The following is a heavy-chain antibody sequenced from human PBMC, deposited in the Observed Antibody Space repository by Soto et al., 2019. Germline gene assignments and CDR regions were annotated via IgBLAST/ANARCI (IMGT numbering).Heavy chain of an antibody. Sequence: QVQLVQSGAEVKKPGSSVKVSCKVSGGTFSNYAIDWVRLAPGHGLEWMGGIVPIFGTTYYTQKIQGRATIIADDSTSTAYLEMSSLRSEDTAIYYCARVEPVAGLYNYHGLDVWGQGTAVTVSS. V-gene: IGHV1-69*12. CDR1: GGTFSNYA. CDR3: ARVEPVAGLYNYHGLDV. D-gene: IGHD6-19*01. CDR2: IVPIFGTT. J-gene: IGHJ6*02.